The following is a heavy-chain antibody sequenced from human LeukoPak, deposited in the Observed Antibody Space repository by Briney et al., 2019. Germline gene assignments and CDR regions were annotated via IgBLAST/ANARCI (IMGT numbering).Heavy chain of an antibody. CDR3: AREKPELDY. J-gene: IGHJ4*02. V-gene: IGHV3-48*03. CDR2: ISSSGSTI. Sequence: GGSLRLSCAASGFTFSSYEMNWVRQAPGKGLEWVSYISSSGSTIYYADSVKGRFTISRDNAKNSQYLQMKSLRVEDTAVYYCAREKPELDYWGQGTLVTVSS. CDR1: GFTFSSYE.